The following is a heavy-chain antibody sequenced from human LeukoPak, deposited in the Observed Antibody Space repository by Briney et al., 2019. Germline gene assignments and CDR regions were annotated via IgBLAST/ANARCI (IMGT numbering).Heavy chain of an antibody. J-gene: IGHJ1*01. CDR1: GGTFSNYA. D-gene: IGHD6-19*01. CDR3: ARILSSSWYEYFHH. V-gene: IGHV1-69*01. CDR2: IIPIFGTA. Sequence: ASVKVSCKASGGTFSNYAISWVRQAPAQGLDGMGPIIPIFGTANYAQKFQGRVTITADESTSTAYMELSSLRSEDTAVYYCARILSSSWYEYFHHWGQGTLVTVSS.